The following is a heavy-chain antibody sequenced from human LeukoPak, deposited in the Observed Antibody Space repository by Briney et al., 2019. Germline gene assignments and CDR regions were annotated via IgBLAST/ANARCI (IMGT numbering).Heavy chain of an antibody. D-gene: IGHD3-16*01. J-gene: IGHJ3*02. CDR3: ARKGESPFDI. CDR1: GYTFTNYY. CDR2: INPSGGTT. Sequence: GASVKVSCKASGYTFTNYYIHWVRQAPGQGLEWMGIINPSGGTTSDALQFRGRVTMTRDMSTSTVYMELSSLRSDDSAVYYCARKGESPFDIWGQGTLVTVFS. V-gene: IGHV1-46*01.